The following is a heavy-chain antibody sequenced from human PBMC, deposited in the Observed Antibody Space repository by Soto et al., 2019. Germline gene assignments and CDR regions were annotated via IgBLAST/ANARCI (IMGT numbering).Heavy chain of an antibody. D-gene: IGHD3-3*01. CDR3: TTGQRPIRFLEWLSRYYFDF. Sequence: QLQLVQSGAEVKKPGASVKVSCKVSGYTLAELSMHWVRQAPGKGLEWMGGFDPEDAETIYAQKFQGRVSMTMATSTDTAYMELTSLRAEDSAVYYCTTGQRPIRFLEWLSRYYFDFWGQGTLVTVSS. CDR1: GYTLAELS. CDR2: FDPEDAET. V-gene: IGHV1-24*01. J-gene: IGHJ4*02.